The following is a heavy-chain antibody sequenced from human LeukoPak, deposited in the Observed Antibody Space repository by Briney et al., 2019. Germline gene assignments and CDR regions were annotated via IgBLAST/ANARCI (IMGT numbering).Heavy chain of an antibody. CDR2: IWFDGSNK. D-gene: IGHD3-10*01. CDR1: GFSFSTYG. CDR3: ARVVSYYGSSYRLLDL. J-gene: IGHJ2*01. V-gene: IGHV3-33*01. Sequence: GRSLRLSCEASGFSFSTYGMHWVRQAPGRGLEWVALIWFDGSNKHYADSVKGRFTISRDNSKNTMYLQMDSLRAEDTAVYYCARVVSYYGSSYRLLDLWGRGTLVTVSS.